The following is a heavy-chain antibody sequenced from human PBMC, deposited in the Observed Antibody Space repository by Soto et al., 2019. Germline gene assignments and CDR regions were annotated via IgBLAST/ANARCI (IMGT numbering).Heavy chain of an antibody. D-gene: IGHD1-7*01. CDR2: TYYRSKWYN. J-gene: IGHJ6*02. CDR3: ARDPSAHRYNWNYERDYYYGMDV. Sequence: SQTLSLTCAISGDSVSSNSAAWNWIRQSPSRGLEWLGRTYYRSKWYNDYAVSVKSRITINPDTSKNKFSLQLNSVTPEDTAVYYCARDPSAHRYNWNYERDYYYGMDVWGQGTTVTVSS. V-gene: IGHV6-1*01. CDR1: GDSVSSNSAA.